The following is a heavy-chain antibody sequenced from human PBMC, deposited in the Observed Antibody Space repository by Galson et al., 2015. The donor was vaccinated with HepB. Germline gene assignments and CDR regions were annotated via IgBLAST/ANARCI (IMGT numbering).Heavy chain of an antibody. CDR1: GITFETYA. CDR2: INGPGVTT. Sequence: SLRLSCAASGITFETYAMSWVRQGPGKGLEWVSAINGPGVTTYYADSAKGRFTISRDNSKNTLFLQMNSLRAEDTAVYYCAKGTMTIFGVDYWGVDSWGQGTLVTVSS. CDR3: AKGTMTIFGVDYWGVDS. D-gene: IGHD3-3*01. V-gene: IGHV3-23*01. J-gene: IGHJ4*02.